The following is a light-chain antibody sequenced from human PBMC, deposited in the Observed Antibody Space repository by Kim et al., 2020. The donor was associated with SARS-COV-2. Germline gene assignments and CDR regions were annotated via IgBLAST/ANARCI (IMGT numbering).Light chain of an antibody. CDR2: RDY. Sequence: SYELTQPLSVSVALGQTARITCGRNNIGSKNVHWYQQKPGQAPVLVIYRDYDRPSGIPERFSGSNSGNTATLTISRVQAEDEADYYCQVWDSTTGVFGGGTQLTVL. CDR3: QVWDSTTGV. V-gene: IGLV3-9*01. CDR1: NIGSKN. J-gene: IGLJ3*02.